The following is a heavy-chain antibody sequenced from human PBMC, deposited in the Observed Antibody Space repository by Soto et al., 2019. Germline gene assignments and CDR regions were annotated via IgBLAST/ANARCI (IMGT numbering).Heavy chain of an antibody. D-gene: IGHD2-2*02. V-gene: IGHV4-59*01. CDR3: ARTTYTTSNYFDY. CDR2: IYYRGSN. Sequence: SETLSLTCTVSGGSITSYYWSWIRQPPGKGLEWIAYIYYRGSNTYNPSRESRVTMSVDTSKNQFSLNLSSVTAADTAVYYCARTTYTTSNYFDYWGHGTLVTVSS. J-gene: IGHJ4*01. CDR1: GGSITSYY.